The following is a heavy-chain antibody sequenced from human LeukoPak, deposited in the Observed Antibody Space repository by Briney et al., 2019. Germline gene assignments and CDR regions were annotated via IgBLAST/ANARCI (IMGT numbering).Heavy chain of an antibody. CDR2: IYPGDSDT. J-gene: IGHJ5*02. CDR3: AVTYYYDSSGYLNWFDP. Sequence: GESLEISCKGSGYSFTSYWIGWVRQMPGKGLEWMGIIYPGDSDTRYSPSFQGQVTISADKSISTAYLQWSSLKASDTAMYYCAVTYYYDSSGYLNWFDPWGQGTLVTVSS. D-gene: IGHD3-22*01. CDR1: GYSFTSYW. V-gene: IGHV5-51*01.